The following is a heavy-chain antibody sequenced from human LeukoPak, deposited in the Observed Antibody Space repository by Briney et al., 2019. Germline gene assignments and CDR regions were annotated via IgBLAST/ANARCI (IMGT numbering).Heavy chain of an antibody. D-gene: IGHD5-24*01. J-gene: IGHJ4*02. CDR1: GYTFTRYY. CDR3: ATPGQRRDGYKRGFYFDY. V-gene: IGHV1-2*02. Sequence: GASVRVSCTASGYTFTRYYIHWVRQAPGQGLEWMGWINPNSGGTNYAQKFQGRVTMTRDTSIRTAYMELSRLGSDDTAVYYCATPGQRRDGYKRGFYFDYWGQGTLVTVSS. CDR2: INPNSGGT.